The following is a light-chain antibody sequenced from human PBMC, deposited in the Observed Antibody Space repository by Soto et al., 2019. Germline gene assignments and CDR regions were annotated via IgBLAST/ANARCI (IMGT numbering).Light chain of an antibody. CDR1: QTVLFSSNNKNY. Sequence: IVMTQSPDSLAVSLGERATINCKSSQTVLFSSNNKNYLAWYQQKPGQPPKLLIYWASSRASGVPDRFSGSGSGTDFTLTISSLQAEDVAVDSCQQYYDTPPFTFGGGTKVEIK. J-gene: IGKJ4*01. CDR2: WAS. V-gene: IGKV4-1*01. CDR3: QQYYDTPPFT.